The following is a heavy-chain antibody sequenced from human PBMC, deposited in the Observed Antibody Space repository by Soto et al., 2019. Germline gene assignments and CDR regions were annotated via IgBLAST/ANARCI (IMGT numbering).Heavy chain of an antibody. CDR3: ARRPYYGSGNYYGRSAGMDV. CDR1: GGPFSGYY. D-gene: IGHD3-10*01. Sequence: QVQLQQWGAGLLKPSETLSLTCAVYGGPFSGYYWSWIRQPPGKGLEWIGEINHSGSTNYNPSLKSRVTMSVDTWESHFSLKVSSVTAADTAVYYCARRPYYGSGNYYGRSAGMDVWGQGTTVTVSS. V-gene: IGHV4-34*02. CDR2: INHSGST. J-gene: IGHJ6*02.